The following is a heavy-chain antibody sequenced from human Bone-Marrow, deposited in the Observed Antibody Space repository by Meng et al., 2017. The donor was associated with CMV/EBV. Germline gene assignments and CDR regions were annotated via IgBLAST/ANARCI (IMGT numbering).Heavy chain of an antibody. CDR2: INSDGSST. J-gene: IGHJ4*02. CDR3: ARGYSNRIEY. Sequence: GESLKISCAASGFTFSSYWMHWVRQAPGKGLVWVSRINSDGSSTSYADSVKGRFTISRDNAKNTLYLQMNSLRAEDTAVYYCARGYSNRIEYWGQGTRVAGSS. CDR1: GFTFSSYW. D-gene: IGHD4-11*01. V-gene: IGHV3-74*01.